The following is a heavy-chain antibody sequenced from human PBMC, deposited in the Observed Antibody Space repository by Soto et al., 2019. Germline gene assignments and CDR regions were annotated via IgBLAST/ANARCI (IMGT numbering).Heavy chain of an antibody. V-gene: IGHV1-8*01. CDR3: ASGRIGGYWFDP. Sequence: ASVKVSCKASGYTFTSYDINWVRQATGQGLEWMGWMNPNSGNTGYAQKFQGRVTMTRVTSIGTAFLELSSLRSEDTAVYYCASGRIGGYWFDPWGQGTLVTVSS. D-gene: IGHD3-16*01. CDR2: MNPNSGNT. CDR1: GYTFTSYD. J-gene: IGHJ5*02.